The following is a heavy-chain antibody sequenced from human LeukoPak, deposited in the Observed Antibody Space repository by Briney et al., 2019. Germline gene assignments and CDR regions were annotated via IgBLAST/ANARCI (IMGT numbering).Heavy chain of an antibody. CDR3: AKDAGAVTSPQFDP. J-gene: IGHJ5*02. Sequence: PGGSLRLSCAASGFTFDDYAMHWVRQAPGKGLEWVSGISWNSGSIGYADSVKGRFTISRDNAKNSLYLQMNSLRAEDTALYYCAKDAGAVTSPQFDPWGQGTLVTVSS. D-gene: IGHD4-17*01. V-gene: IGHV3-9*01. CDR1: GFTFDDYA. CDR2: ISWNSGSI.